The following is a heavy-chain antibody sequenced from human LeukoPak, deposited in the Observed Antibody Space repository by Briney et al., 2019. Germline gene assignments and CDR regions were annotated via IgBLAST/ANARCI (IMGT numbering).Heavy chain of an antibody. CDR1: GDSVSSFY. D-gene: IGHD1-26*01. V-gene: IGHV4-4*07. CDR2: IYSKGTT. J-gene: IGHJ4*02. CDR3: ARLRYTGTSQYYFDS. Sequence: SETLSLTCAVSGDSVSSFYWSWVRQSAGKGLGWIGRIYSKGTTKYNLSLKSRVTISLDQSKNQFSLYLSSVTAADTAVYYCARLRYTGTSQYYFDSWGQGFLVTVSS.